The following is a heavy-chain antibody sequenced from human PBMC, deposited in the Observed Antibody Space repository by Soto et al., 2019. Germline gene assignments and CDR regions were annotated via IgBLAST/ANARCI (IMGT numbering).Heavy chain of an antibody. V-gene: IGHV3-23*01. J-gene: IGHJ6*02. CDR3: AKGAAGPYYYYGMDV. Sequence: PGGSLRLSCAASGFRFSSYAISWVRQAPGKGLDWVSVISATGGSTFYADSVKGRFTISRDNSKNTMYLQMNSLKTEDTAEYYCAKGAAGPYYYYGMDVWGQGTTVTVSS. CDR2: ISATGGST. CDR1: GFRFSSYA. D-gene: IGHD6-19*01.